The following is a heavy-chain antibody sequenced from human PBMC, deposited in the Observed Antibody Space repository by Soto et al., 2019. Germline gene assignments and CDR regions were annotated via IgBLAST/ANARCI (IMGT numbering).Heavy chain of an antibody. CDR2: ISSSSSTI. Sequence: PGGSLILSCAASGFTFSSYIMNWVRPAPGKGLEWVSYISSSSSTIYYADSVKGRFTISRDNAKNSLYLQMNSLRAEDTAVYYCARVEPYYDILTGSHAFDIWGQGTMVTVSS. CDR1: GFTFSSYI. CDR3: ARVEPYYDILTGSHAFDI. D-gene: IGHD3-9*01. J-gene: IGHJ3*02. V-gene: IGHV3-48*01.